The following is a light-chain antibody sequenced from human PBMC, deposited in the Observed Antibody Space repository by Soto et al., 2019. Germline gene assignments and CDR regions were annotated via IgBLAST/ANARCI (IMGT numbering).Light chain of an antibody. J-gene: IGLJ3*02. CDR3: SSYAGSDLFRV. CDR1: SNDVDGFEF. Sequence: QSALTQPPSASGSPGQSVTISCTGTSNDVDGFEFVSWYQHHPGKAPKLIIYEVNKRPSGVPDRFSGSKSHFTASLTVSGLQVEDEADYYCSSYAGSDLFRVFGGGTKLTVL. CDR2: EVN. V-gene: IGLV2-8*01.